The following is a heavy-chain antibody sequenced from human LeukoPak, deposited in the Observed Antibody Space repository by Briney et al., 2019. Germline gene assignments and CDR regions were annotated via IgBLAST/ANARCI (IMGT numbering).Heavy chain of an antibody. V-gene: IGHV4-59*01. J-gene: IGHJ4*02. Sequence: PSETLSLTCTVPGGSISSYYWSWIRQPPGKGLEWIGYIYYSGSTNYNPSLKSRVTISLDTSKNQFSLRLSSVTAADTAVYYCATSVGGTLFDNWGQGTLVSVSS. CDR1: GGSISSYY. D-gene: IGHD1-26*01. CDR3: ATSVGGTLFDN. CDR2: IYYSGST.